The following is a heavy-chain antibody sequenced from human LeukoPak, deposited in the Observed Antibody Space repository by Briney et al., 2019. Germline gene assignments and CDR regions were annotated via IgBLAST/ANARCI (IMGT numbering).Heavy chain of an antibody. V-gene: IGHV1-2*02. CDR2: IKPNSGGT. J-gene: IGHJ3*01. D-gene: IGHD5-18*01. CDR3: ARGSPSRERQPFHF. CDR1: GYTFTDYY. Sequence: ASVKVSCKASGYTFTDYYIHWVRQAPGRGLEWMGWIKPNSGGTKYAQKFQGRVTLIRDTSISSAHMELSSLRSDDTAVYYCARGSPSRERQPFHFWGQGTMVTVSS.